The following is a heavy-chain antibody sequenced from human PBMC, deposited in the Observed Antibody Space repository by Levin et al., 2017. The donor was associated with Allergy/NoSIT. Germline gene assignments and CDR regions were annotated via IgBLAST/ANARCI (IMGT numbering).Heavy chain of an antibody. CDR1: GFTFSSYG. Sequence: GGSLRLSCAASGFTFSSYGMHWVRQAPGKGLEWVAVISYDGSNKYYADSVKGRFTISRDNSKNTLYLQMNSLRAEDTAVYYCAKDRRLLWFGEWGVGGFDYWGQGTLVTVSS. D-gene: IGHD3-10*01. V-gene: IGHV3-30*18. CDR3: AKDRRLLWFGEWGVGGFDY. CDR2: ISYDGSNK. J-gene: IGHJ4*02.